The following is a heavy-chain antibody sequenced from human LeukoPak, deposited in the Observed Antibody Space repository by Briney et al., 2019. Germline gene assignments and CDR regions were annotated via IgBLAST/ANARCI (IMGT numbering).Heavy chain of an antibody. J-gene: IGHJ4*02. CDR3: ARQNWGEPTNFDY. CDR2: IYPGDSDT. CDR1: GYSFTSYW. Sequence: GESLKISCKGSGYSFTSYWIGWVRPMPGKGLEWMGIIYPGDSDTRYSPSFQGQVTISADKSITTAYLQWSSLKASDTAMYYCARQNWGEPTNFDYWGQGTLVTVSS. V-gene: IGHV5-51*01. D-gene: IGHD7-27*01.